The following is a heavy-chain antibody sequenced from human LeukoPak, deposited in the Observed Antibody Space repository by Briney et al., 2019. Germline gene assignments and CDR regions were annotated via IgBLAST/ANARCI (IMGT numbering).Heavy chain of an antibody. Sequence: GGSLRLSCAPSGYTFSSYWMTWVRQAPGGGLEWVAHIKQDGSQKFYVDSVKGRFTISRDNAENSLYLQMNSVRADDTAVYYCAGGSTFSPNWFDPWGQGTLVTVSS. CDR3: AGGSTFSPNWFDP. D-gene: IGHD2/OR15-2a*01. CDR1: GYTFSSYW. CDR2: IKQDGSQK. J-gene: IGHJ5*02. V-gene: IGHV3-7*04.